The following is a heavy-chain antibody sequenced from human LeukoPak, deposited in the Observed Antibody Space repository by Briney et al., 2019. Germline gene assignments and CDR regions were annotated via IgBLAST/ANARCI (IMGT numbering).Heavy chain of an antibody. D-gene: IGHD3-22*01. J-gene: IGHJ3*02. CDR2: ISYDGSKK. CDR1: GFTFSSYG. Sequence: PGGSLRLSCAASGFTFSSYGMHWVRQAPGKGLEWAAVISYDGSKKYYADSVKGRFTISRDSSKNTLYLQIDSLRAEDTAVYYCAKDPRDSRGNWNAFDIWGQGTKVIVSS. V-gene: IGHV3-30*18. CDR3: AKDPRDSRGNWNAFDI.